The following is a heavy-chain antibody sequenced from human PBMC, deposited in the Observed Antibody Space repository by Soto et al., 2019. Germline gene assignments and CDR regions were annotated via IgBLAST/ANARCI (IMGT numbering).Heavy chain of an antibody. CDR2: IIPIFGTA. D-gene: IGHD2-2*02. V-gene: IGHV1-69*06. CDR1: GGTFSSYA. Sequence: QVQLVQSGAEVKKPGSSVKVSCKASGGTFSSYAISWVRQAPGQGLEWMGGIIPIFGTANYAQKFQGRVTITADNYTSTDYMKLSSLRSEDTAVYYCARESCSSTSCYRHYGMDVWGQGTTVTVSS. J-gene: IGHJ6*02. CDR3: ARESCSSTSCYRHYGMDV.